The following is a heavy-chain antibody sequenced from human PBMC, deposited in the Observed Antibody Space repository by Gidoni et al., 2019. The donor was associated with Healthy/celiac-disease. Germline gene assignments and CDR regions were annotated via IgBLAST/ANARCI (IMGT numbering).Heavy chain of an antibody. J-gene: IGHJ6*02. Sequence: QVQLVESGGGVVQPGRSLRLSCAASGFTFSSSAMHWIRQAPGKGLAWVAVISYDGRNKYYADSVKGRFTISRDNSKNTLYLQMNSLRAEDTAVYYCARDSIVVVPAAKKEGDYYYGMDVWCQGTTVTVSS. CDR2: ISYDGRNK. CDR3: ARDSIVVVPAAKKEGDYYYGMDV. CDR1: GFTFSSSA. D-gene: IGHD2-2*01. V-gene: IGHV3-30*04.